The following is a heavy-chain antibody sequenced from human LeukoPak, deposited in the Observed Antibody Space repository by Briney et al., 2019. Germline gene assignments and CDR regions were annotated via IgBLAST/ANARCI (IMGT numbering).Heavy chain of an antibody. CDR3: ARSHYDFWSGYYAY. V-gene: IGHV1-2*04. D-gene: IGHD3-3*01. J-gene: IGHJ4*02. Sequence: ASVKVSCKASGYTFTGYYMHWVRQAPGQGLEWMGWINPNSGGTNYAQKFQGWVTMTRDTSISTAYMELSRLRSEDTAVYYCARSHYDFWSGYYAYWGQGTLVTVSS. CDR2: INPNSGGT. CDR1: GYTFTGYY.